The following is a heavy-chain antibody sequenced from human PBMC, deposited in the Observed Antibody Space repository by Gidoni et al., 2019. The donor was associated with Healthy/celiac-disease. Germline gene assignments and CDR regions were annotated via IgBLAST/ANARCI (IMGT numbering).Heavy chain of an antibody. CDR3: ASLYYGSGSYYAYFDN. CDR1: GGSMRSTNYY. Sequence: QLQLQESGPGLVKPSETLSLTCTVSGGSMRSTNYYWGWIRQPPGKGLEWIGSIYYSGRTYSGSTYYTPSLKSRVTISVDTSKNQFSLRLSSVTAADTAVYFCASLYYGSGSYYAYFDNWGQGTLVTVSS. CDR2: IYYSGRTYSGST. J-gene: IGHJ4*02. D-gene: IGHD3-10*01. V-gene: IGHV4-39*01.